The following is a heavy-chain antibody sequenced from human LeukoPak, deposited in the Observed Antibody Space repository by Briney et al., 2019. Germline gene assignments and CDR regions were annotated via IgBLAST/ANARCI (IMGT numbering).Heavy chain of an antibody. CDR2: INQDGSGK. CDR3: ARVVGAGYFVL. V-gene: IGHV3-7*01. J-gene: IGHJ2*01. D-gene: IGHD1-26*01. CDR1: GFTFSSYW. Sequence: TGESLRLSCAASGFTFSSYWMSWVRQAPGKGLEWVANINQDGSGKYYVDSVKGRFTISRDNAKNSLYLQMNSLRAEDTAVYYCARVVGAGYFVLWGRGTLVTVSS.